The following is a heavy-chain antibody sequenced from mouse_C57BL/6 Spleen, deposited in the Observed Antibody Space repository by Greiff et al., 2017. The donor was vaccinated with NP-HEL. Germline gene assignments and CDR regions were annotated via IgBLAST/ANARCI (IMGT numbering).Heavy chain of an antibody. V-gene: IGHV5-9*01. CDR1: GFTFSGYT. Sequence: EVMLVESGGGLVKPGGSLKLSCAASGFTFSGYTMSWVRQTPEKSLEWVATFCGGGGNTYYPDSVKGRFTFSRDNAKNTLYLPLRSLRSEDTALYYCAGQSNYGFAYWGQGTLVTVSA. D-gene: IGHD2-5*01. CDR2: FCGGGGNT. J-gene: IGHJ3*01. CDR3: AGQSNYGFAY.